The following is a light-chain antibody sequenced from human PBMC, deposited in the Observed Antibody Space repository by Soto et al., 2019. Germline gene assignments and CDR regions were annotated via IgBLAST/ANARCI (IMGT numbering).Light chain of an antibody. CDR2: GAS. CDR1: QSVSSSY. J-gene: IGKJ4*01. CDR3: QQYGSSRLT. Sequence: EIVLTQSPGTLSLSPGERATLSCRASQSVSSSYLAWYQQKPGQAPRLLIYGASSIATGIPDRFSGSGSGTDFTLTISRLEPEDFAVYYCQQYGSSRLTFGGGTKVEIK. V-gene: IGKV3-20*01.